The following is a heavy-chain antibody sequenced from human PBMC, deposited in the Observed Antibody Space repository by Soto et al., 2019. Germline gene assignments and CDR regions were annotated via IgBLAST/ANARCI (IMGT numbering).Heavy chain of an antibody. CDR3: ARGGGSDSFDY. J-gene: IGHJ4*02. V-gene: IGHV4-30-2*01. Sequence: SETLSLTCSVSGASITYGGYSWSWIRQTPGKGLEWIGYINHLETTFYNPSFESRLSLSIDRAKNQFSLNLNSMSAADRAVYFCARGGGSDSFDYWGQGILVTVSS. CDR1: GASITYGGYS. CDR2: INHLETT. D-gene: IGHD1-26*01.